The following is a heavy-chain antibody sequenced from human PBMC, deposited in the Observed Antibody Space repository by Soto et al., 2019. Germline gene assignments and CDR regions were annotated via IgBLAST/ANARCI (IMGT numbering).Heavy chain of an antibody. Sequence: TSETLSLTCTVSGGSISNGGYYWTWIRQHPGKGLEWIGYIYYSGSTYYNPSLKSRVTISVDTSKNQFSLKLTSVTAADTAVYYCARDVTDFWSGHEGMDVSGQGTTVTVSS. J-gene: IGHJ6*02. CDR2: IYYSGST. CDR3: ARDVTDFWSGHEGMDV. CDR1: GGSISNGGYY. V-gene: IGHV4-31*03. D-gene: IGHD3-3*01.